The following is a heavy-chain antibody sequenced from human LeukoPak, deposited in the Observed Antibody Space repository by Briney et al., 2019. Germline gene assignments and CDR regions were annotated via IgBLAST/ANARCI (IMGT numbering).Heavy chain of an antibody. Sequence: GGSLRLSCVVSGFDFSGFSMSWVRQAPGKGLEWVAIMDEYGSDIFYVESVKGRFTISRDNSKNTLYLHMNRLRAEDTAVYYCAKDPNRYDSSIYYCAYWGQGTLVTVSS. CDR2: MDEYGSDI. J-gene: IGHJ4*02. CDR1: GFDFSGFS. CDR3: AKDPNRYDSSIYYCAY. V-gene: IGHV3-7*01. D-gene: IGHD3-22*01.